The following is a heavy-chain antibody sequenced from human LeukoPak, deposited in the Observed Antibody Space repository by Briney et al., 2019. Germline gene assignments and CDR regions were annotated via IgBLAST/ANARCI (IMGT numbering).Heavy chain of an antibody. CDR3: AKVLPSGYYDSSGLLEINNYFDY. J-gene: IGHJ4*02. Sequence: HPGGSLRLSCAASGFTFSSYAMSWVRQAPGKGLEWVSAISGSGGSTYYADSVKGRFTISRDNSKNTLYLQMNSLRAEDTAVYYCAKVLPSGYYDSSGLLEINNYFDYWGQGTLVTVSS. D-gene: IGHD3-22*01. CDR2: ISGSGGST. CDR1: GFTFSSYA. V-gene: IGHV3-23*01.